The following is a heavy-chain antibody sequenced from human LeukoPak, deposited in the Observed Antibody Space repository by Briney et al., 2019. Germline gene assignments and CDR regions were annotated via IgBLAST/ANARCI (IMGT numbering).Heavy chain of an antibody. CDR3: ARAGAQQQVVDY. D-gene: IGHD6-13*01. V-gene: IGHV4-34*01. CDR1: GGSFSGFY. Sequence: KPSEALSLTCAVYGGSFSGFYWTWIRQPPGKGLEWIGEINDSENTNCNPSLKSRDTISVDTSKSQFSLNLNSVTAADTAVYYCARAGAQQQVVDYWGQGALVTVSS. J-gene: IGHJ4*02. CDR2: INDSENT.